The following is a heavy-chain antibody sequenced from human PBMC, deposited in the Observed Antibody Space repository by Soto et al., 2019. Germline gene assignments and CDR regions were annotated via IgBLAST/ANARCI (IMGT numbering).Heavy chain of an antibody. J-gene: IGHJ6*03. V-gene: IGHV1-8*01. CDR3: ARGGPGPRKIVVVPAASRFYYYYYMDV. CDR2: MNPNSGNT. CDR1: GYTFTSYD. Sequence: ASVKVSCKASGYTFTSYDINWVRQATGQGLEWMGWMNPNSGNTGYAQKFQGRVTMTRNTSISTAYMELSSLRSEDTAVYYCARGGPGPRKIVVVPAASRFYYYYYMDVWGKGTTVTVSS. D-gene: IGHD2-2*01.